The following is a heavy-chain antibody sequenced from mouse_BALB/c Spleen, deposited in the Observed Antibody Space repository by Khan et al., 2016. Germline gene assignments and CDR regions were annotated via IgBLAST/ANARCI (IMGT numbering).Heavy chain of an antibody. V-gene: IGHV14-3*02. J-gene: IGHJ3*01. CDR1: GFNTKDTY. Sequence: VQLQQSGAELVKPGASVKLSCTASGFNTKDTYMHWVKQRPEQGLEWIGRIDPAYGNTKYDPKFQGQATITADTSFHPAYLQLSSLTSEDTAVYYLARSPYHYVVGFAYWRPGTLVTLSA. D-gene: IGHD2-4*01. CDR2: IDPAYGNT. CDR3: ARSPYHYVVGFAY.